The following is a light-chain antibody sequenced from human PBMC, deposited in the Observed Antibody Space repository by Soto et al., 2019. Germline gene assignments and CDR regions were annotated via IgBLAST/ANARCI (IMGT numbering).Light chain of an antibody. CDR1: SGSIASNS. CDR2: DDN. J-gene: IGLJ2*01. V-gene: IGLV6-57*03. Sequence: NFMLTQPHSVSESPGKTVTISCTRSSGSIASNSVQWYQQRPGSAPTTVISDDNQRPSGVPDRFSGSIDSSSNSASLTISGLKTEDEADYYCQSYDSSNVVFGGGTKLTVL. CDR3: QSYDSSNVV.